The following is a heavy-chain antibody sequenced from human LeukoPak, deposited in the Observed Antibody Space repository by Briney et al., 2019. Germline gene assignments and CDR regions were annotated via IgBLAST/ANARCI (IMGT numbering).Heavy chain of an antibody. D-gene: IGHD3-22*01. CDR2: TYYRSKWYN. V-gene: IGHV6-1*01. CDR1: GDSVSSNSAA. CDR3: ARSLETTKIVVVRDGRSWNWFDP. Sequence: SQTLSLTCAISGDSVSSNSAAWNWIRQSPSRGLEWLGRTYYRSKWYNDYAVSVKSRITINPDTSKNQFSLQLNSVTPEDTAVYYCARSLETTKIVVVRDGRSWNWFDPWGQGTLVTVSS. J-gene: IGHJ5*02.